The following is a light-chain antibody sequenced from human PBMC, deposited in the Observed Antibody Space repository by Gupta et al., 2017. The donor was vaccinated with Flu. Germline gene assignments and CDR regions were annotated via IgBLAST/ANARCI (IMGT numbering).Light chain of an antibody. CDR1: SSNIGTNY. CDR2: RNN. Sequence: QPVLTQPPSASGPPGQRVTISCSGSSSNIGTNYIYWYQQLPGTAPKLLIYRNNQRPSGGPDRFSGSKSGTSASLAISGLRSEDEAAYYCAAWADSLSGPGVFGGGTKVTVL. J-gene: IGLJ2*01. V-gene: IGLV1-47*01. CDR3: AAWADSLSGPGV.